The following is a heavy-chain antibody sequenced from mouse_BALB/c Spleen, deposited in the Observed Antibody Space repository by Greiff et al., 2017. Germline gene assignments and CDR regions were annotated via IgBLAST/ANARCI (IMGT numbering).Heavy chain of an antibody. J-gene: IGHJ4*01. CDR1: GFTFSDYY. Sequence: EVKLVESGGGLVKPGGSLKLSCAASGFTFSDYYMYWVRQTPEKRLEWVATISDGGSYTYYPDSVKGRFTISRDNAKNTLYLQMSSLRSEDTAMYYCARHDDYDVYAMDYWGQGTSVTVSS. D-gene: IGHD2-4*01. V-gene: IGHV5-4*02. CDR2: ISDGGSYT. CDR3: ARHDDYDVYAMDY.